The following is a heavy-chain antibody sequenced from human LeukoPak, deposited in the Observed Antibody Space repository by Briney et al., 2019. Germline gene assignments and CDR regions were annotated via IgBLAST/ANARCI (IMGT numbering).Heavy chain of an antibody. D-gene: IGHD2-21*02. CDR3: AKVVDCGGDCYSDLLDY. V-gene: IGHV3-53*01. Sequence: PGGSLRLSCAASGFTVSSNYMSWVRQAPGKGLEWVSVIYSGGSTYYADSVKGRFTISRHNSKNTLYLQMNSLRAEDTAVYYCAKVVDCGGDCYSDLLDYWGQGTLVTVSS. CDR2: IYSGGST. CDR1: GFTVSSNY. J-gene: IGHJ4*02.